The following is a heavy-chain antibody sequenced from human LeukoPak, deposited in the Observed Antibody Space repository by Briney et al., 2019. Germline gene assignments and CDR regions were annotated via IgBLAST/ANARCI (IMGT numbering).Heavy chain of an antibody. CDR3: ARASQWSVDY. V-gene: IGHV1-2*02. D-gene: IGHD2-15*01. Sequence: GASVKVSFKASGYTFTGYYMHWVRQAPGQGLEWMGWINPNSGGTNYAQKFQGRVTMTRERSISTAYMELSRLRSDDTAVYYCARASQWSVDYWGQGTLVTVSS. J-gene: IGHJ4*02. CDR1: GYTFTGYY. CDR2: INPNSGGT.